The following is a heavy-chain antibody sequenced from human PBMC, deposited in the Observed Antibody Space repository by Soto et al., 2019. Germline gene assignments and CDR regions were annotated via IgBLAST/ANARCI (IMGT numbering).Heavy chain of an antibody. J-gene: IGHJ4*02. CDR3: AISNYYGSGSCLDY. CDR1: SGSISSSNW. Sequence: SETLSLTCAVSSGSISSSNWWSWVRQPPGKGLEWIGEIYHSGSTNYNPSLKSRGTKSVDKSKNQFSLKLSSVTAADTAVYYCAISNYYGSGSCLDYWGQGTLVTVSS. CDR2: IYHSGST. V-gene: IGHV4-4*02. D-gene: IGHD3-10*01.